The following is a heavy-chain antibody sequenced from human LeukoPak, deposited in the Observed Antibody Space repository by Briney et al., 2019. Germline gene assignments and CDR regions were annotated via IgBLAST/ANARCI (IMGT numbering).Heavy chain of an antibody. V-gene: IGHV3-53*03. CDR1: GFTVSRKY. CDR2: IYTDGST. D-gene: IGHD3-10*01. CDR3: ARDYGDL. Sequence: GGSLRLSCAASGFTVSRKYMSWVRQAPGKGLEWVAVIYTDGSTYYAESVKGRFTISRDNSKSTLYLQMNSLRAEDMAVYYCARDYGDLWGQGTLVTVSS. J-gene: IGHJ5*02.